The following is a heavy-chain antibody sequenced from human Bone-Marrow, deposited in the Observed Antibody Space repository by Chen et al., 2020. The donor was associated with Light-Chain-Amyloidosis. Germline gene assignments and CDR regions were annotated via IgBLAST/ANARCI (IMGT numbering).Heavy chain of an antibody. CDR1: GFRVSANY. D-gene: IGHD4-17*01. CDR3: ARGAIDYGDSLRF. V-gene: IGHV3-53*01. CDR2: IYDGGNK. Sequence: EVLLEESGGGLIQPGGSLRLSCAASGFRVSANYMSWVRQATGKGLEWLSVIYDGGNKFYAESVRGRFTISRDNSKNTLSLEMNNLRAEDTAMYYCARGAIDYGDSLRFWGQGTLVTVSS. J-gene: IGHJ4*02.